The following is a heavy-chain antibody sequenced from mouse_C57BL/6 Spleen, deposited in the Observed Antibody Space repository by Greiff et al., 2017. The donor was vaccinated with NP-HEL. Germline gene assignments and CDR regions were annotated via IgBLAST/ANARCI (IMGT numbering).Heavy chain of an antibody. V-gene: IGHV1-69*01. Sequence: VQLQQPGAELVMPGASVKLSCKASGYTFTSYWMHWVKQRPGQGLEWIGEIDPSDSYTNYNQKIKGKSTLTVDKSSSTAYMQLSSLTSEDSAVYYCARRDSSGYDYFDYWGQGTTLTVSS. CDR3: ARRDSSGYDYFDY. CDR1: GYTFTSYW. D-gene: IGHD3-2*02. CDR2: IDPSDSYT. J-gene: IGHJ2*01.